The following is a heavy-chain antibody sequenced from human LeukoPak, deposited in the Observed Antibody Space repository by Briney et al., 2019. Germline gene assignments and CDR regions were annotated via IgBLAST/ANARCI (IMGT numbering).Heavy chain of an antibody. CDR3: AKQGAGIRD. V-gene: IGHV3-23*01. CDR1: GFSFSDSD. Sequence: GGSLRLSCAASGFSFSDSDINRVRQAPGNGLEWVSAISGSGGSTYYADSVKGRFAISRDNSKNTLYLQMNSLRAEDTAVYYCAKQGAGIRDWGQGTLVTVSS. CDR2: ISGSGGST. D-gene: IGHD6-19*01. J-gene: IGHJ4*02.